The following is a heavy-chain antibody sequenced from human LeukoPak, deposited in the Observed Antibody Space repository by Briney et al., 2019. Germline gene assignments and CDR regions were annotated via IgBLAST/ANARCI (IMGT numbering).Heavy chain of an antibody. D-gene: IGHD1-26*01. CDR1: GGSISGHH. J-gene: IGHJ3*02. CDR3: ARLLRPGGRKGDAFDI. V-gene: IGHV4-59*08. CDR2: FYDSGDF. Sequence: SQTLSLTCTVSGGSISGHHWTWIRQPPGTGLEWIGYFYDSGDFNYNPSLKRRVTIWMDMSNNQFSLTMSSVTAADTAMYYCARLLRPGGRKGDAFDIWGQGTLVTVSS.